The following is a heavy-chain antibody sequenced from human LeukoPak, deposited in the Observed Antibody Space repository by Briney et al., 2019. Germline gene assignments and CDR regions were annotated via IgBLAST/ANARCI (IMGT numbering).Heavy chain of an antibody. V-gene: IGHV5-51*01. CDR3: ARHEYGIDA. J-gene: IGHJ6*02. CDR1: GYSFTSYW. CDR2: IYPGDSDT. Sequence: GESLKISCQGSGYSFTSYWIAWVRQLPEKGLEWMGIIYPGDSDTRYSPSFQGQVTISADKSISTAYLQLSSLKASDTAIYYCARHEYGIDAWGQGTTVTVSS.